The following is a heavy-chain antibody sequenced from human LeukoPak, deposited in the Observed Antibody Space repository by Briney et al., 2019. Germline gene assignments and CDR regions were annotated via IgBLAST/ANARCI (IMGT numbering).Heavy chain of an antibody. Sequence: PGGSLRLSCAASGFTFSSSAMSWVRQAPGKGLEWVSAISNNGGYTYYADSVQGRFTISRDNSKNTLYLHMNNLRAEDTAMYYCAKPIAVAGQYYNWFDPWGRGTLVTVSS. V-gene: IGHV3-23*01. D-gene: IGHD6-19*01. CDR3: AKPIAVAGQYYNWFDP. CDR1: GFTFSSSA. CDR2: ISNNGGYT. J-gene: IGHJ5*02.